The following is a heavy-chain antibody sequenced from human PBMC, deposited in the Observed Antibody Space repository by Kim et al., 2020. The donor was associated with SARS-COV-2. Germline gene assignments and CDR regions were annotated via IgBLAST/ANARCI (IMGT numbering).Heavy chain of an antibody. CDR1: GFTFSSYG. V-gene: IGHV3-33*06. CDR2: IWYDGSNK. CDR3: AKGYTWDYSNYYYYYGMDV. J-gene: IGHJ6*02. D-gene: IGHD4-4*01. Sequence: GGSLRLSCAASGFTFSSYGMHWVRQAPGKGLEWVAVIWYDGSNKYYADSVKGRFTISRDNSKNTLYLQMNSLRAEDTAVYYCAKGYTWDYSNYYYYYGMDVWGQGTTVTVYS.